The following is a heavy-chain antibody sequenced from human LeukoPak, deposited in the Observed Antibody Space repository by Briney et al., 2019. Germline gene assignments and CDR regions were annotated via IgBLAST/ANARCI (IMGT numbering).Heavy chain of an antibody. CDR1: GYTLTELS. Sequence: ASVKVSCKVSGYTLTELSMHWVRQAPGKGLEWMGGFDPEDGETIYAQKFQGRVTMTEDTSTDTAYMELSCLRSEDTAVYYCAAGGTSGSYFSFDYRGQGTLVTVSS. CDR2: FDPEDGET. D-gene: IGHD1-26*01. V-gene: IGHV1-24*01. J-gene: IGHJ4*02. CDR3: AAGGTSGSYFSFDY.